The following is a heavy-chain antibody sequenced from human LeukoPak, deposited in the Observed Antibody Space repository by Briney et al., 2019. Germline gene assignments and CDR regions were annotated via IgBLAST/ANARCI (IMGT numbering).Heavy chain of an antibody. CDR1: GGSFSGYY. D-gene: IGHD4/OR15-4a*01. CDR3: ARAKRGHYYYYGMDV. J-gene: IGHJ6*02. CDR2: INHSGST. V-gene: IGHV4-34*01. Sequence: PSETLSLTCAVYGGSFSGYYWSWIRQPPGKGLEWIGEINHSGSTNYNPSLKSRVTISVDTSKNQFSLKLSSVTAADTAVYYCARAKRGHYYYYGMDVWGQGTTVTVSS.